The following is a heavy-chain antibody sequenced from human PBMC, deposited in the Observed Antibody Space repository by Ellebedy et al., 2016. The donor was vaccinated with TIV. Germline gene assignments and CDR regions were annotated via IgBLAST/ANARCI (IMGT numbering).Heavy chain of an antibody. V-gene: IGHV1-69*13. CDR1: GGTFSSYA. Sequence: SVKVSCXASGGTFSSYAISWVRQAPGQGLEWVGGIIPIFGTANYAQKFQGRVTITADESTSTAYMELSSLRSEDTAVYYCAREEWDPTLYYYYYGMDVWGQGTTVTVSS. CDR3: AREEWDPTLYYYYYGMDV. D-gene: IGHD1-26*01. CDR2: IIPIFGTA. J-gene: IGHJ6*02.